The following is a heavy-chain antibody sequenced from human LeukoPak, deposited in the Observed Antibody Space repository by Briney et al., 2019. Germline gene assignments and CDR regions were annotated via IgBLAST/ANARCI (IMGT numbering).Heavy chain of an antibody. J-gene: IGHJ3*02. CDR3: ARVMMTVITAHAFEI. CDR2: ISPCNGNT. CDR1: GFTFTRYT. V-gene: IGHV1-18*01. D-gene: IGHD4-23*01. Sequence: ASVKVSCRTSGFTFTRYTISWLRQAPGQGLEWVGWISPCNGNTNYAQKVQGRVTMTTDTSTSSAYMELRSLRSDDTAMYYCARVMMTVITAHAFEIWGLGTVVTVSS.